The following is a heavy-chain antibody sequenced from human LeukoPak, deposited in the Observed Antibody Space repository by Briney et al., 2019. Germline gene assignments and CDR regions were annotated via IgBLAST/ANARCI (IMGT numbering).Heavy chain of an antibody. D-gene: IGHD1-26*01. CDR3: ARVSSYSGDY. Sequence: GGSLRLSCAASGFTFSSYSMNWVRQAPGKGLEWVSSISSSSSYIYYTDSVKGRFTISRDNAKNSLYVQMNSLGAEDTAVYYCARVSSYSGDYWGQGTLVTVSS. J-gene: IGHJ4*02. CDR2: ISSSSSYI. V-gene: IGHV3-21*01. CDR1: GFTFSSYS.